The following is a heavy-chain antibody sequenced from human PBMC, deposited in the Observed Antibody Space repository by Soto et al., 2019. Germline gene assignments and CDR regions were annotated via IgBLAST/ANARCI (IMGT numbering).Heavy chain of an antibody. CDR3: AKRSDSSGYYPPDY. J-gene: IGHJ4*02. V-gene: IGHV3-30*18. CDR2: ISYDGSTK. CDR1: GFTFSNYG. D-gene: IGHD3-22*01. Sequence: QVRLVESGGGVVQPGRSLRLSCAASGFTFSNYGMHWVRQAPGKGLEWVALISYDGSTKFYVDSVKGRFTISRDNSKNTLYLQMDSLRTEDTAVYYCAKRSDSSGYYPPDYWGQGTLVTVSS.